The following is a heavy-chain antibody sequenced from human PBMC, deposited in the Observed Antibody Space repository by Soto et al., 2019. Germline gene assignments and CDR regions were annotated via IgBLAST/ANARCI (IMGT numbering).Heavy chain of an antibody. V-gene: IGHV3-7*05. CDR1: GFIYSNYW. CDR2: INYDGSEK. D-gene: IGHD2-15*01. Sequence: GGSLRLSCAASGFIYSNYWMNWARQAPRKGLEWVATINYDGSEKYYVDSVKGRFTISRDNAKNALYLEMNSLRAEDTAVYYRVRPSRVYCGGGSCSDWGQGTLVTVSS. J-gene: IGHJ4*02. CDR3: VRPSRVYCGGGSCSD.